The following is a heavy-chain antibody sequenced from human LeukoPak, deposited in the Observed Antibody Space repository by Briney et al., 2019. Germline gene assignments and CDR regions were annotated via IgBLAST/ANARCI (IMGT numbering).Heavy chain of an antibody. CDR2: ISGSGGST. CDR3: ARDRADGYNYGDYFDN. V-gene: IGHV3-23*01. D-gene: IGHD5-18*01. Sequence: PGGSLRLSCAASGFTFSSYAMSWVRQAPGKGLEWVSAISGSGGSTSYADSVKGRFTISRDNSKNTVYLQMDSLRAEDTAVYYCARDRADGYNYGDYFDNWGQGTLVTVSS. J-gene: IGHJ4*02. CDR1: GFTFSSYA.